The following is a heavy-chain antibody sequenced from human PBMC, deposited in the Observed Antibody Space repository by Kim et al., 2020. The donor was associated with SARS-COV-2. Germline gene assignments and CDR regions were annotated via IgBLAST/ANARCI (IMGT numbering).Heavy chain of an antibody. Sequence: GGSLRLSCAASGFTFSTYAMTWVRQTPGKGLEWVSSISSSGDRTYYTDSVKGRFTISRDGSKNTLYLQMDSLRAEDTALYYCAKYLTLNQGVIGNWFDPWGQGTLVTVSS. V-gene: IGHV3-23*01. CDR3: AKYLTLNQGVIGNWFDP. J-gene: IGHJ5*02. CDR1: GFTFSTYA. D-gene: IGHD3-16*02. CDR2: ISSSGDRT.